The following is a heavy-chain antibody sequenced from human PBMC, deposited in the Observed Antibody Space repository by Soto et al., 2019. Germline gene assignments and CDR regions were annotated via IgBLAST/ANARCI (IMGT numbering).Heavy chain of an antibody. D-gene: IGHD3-3*01. CDR3: ARVSDDFWSGYRSYYMDV. J-gene: IGHJ6*03. CDR2: IKQDGSEK. Sequence: GVLRLSCAASGFTFSSYWMSWVRQAPGKGLEWVANIKQDGSEKYYVDSVKGRFTISRDNAKNSLYLQMNSLRAEDTAVYYCARVSDDFWSGYRSYYMDVWGKGTTVTVSS. V-gene: IGHV3-7*01. CDR1: GFTFSSYW.